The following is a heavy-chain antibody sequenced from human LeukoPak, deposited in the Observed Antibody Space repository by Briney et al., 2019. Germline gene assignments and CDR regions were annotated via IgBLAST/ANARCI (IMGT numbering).Heavy chain of an antibody. V-gene: IGHV3-11*06. Sequence: GGSLRLSCAASGFTFSDYYMNWIRQAPGKGLEYISYISGSSSDTNYADSVKGRFTISRDNAKKSLYLQMNSLSAEDTAVYYCGRFSRAPDYWGQGTLVTISS. CDR3: GRFSRAPDY. J-gene: IGHJ4*02. CDR2: ISGSSSDT. CDR1: GFTFSDYY. D-gene: IGHD2-2*01.